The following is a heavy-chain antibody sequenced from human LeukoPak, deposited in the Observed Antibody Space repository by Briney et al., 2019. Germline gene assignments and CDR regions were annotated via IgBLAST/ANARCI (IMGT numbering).Heavy chain of an antibody. J-gene: IGHJ4*02. CDR2: INPNSGGT. Sequence: ASVKVSCKASGYTFTGYYMRWVRQAPGQGLEWMGWINPNSGGTNYAQKFQGRVTMTRDTSISTAYMELSRLRSDDTAVYYCARVLSRRDYFDYWGQGTLVTVSS. CDR1: GYTFTGYY. V-gene: IGHV1-2*02. CDR3: ARVLSRRDYFDY.